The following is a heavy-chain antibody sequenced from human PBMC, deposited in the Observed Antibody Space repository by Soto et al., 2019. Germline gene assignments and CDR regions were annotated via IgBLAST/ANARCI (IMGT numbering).Heavy chain of an antibody. V-gene: IGHV1-69*06. CDR2: IIPIFGTA. Sequence: QVQLVQSGAEVKKPGSSVKVSCKASGGTFSSYAISWVRQAPGQGLEWMGGIIPIFGTANYAQKFQGRVTITADKSTSTAYMELRSLRSEDTAVYYCARVGPLGRAQGWFDPWGQGTLVTVSS. CDR1: GGTFSSYA. CDR3: ARVGPLGRAQGWFDP. J-gene: IGHJ5*02. D-gene: IGHD7-27*01.